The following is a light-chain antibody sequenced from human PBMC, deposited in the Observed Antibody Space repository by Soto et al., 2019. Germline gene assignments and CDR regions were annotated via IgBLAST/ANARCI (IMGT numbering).Light chain of an antibody. V-gene: IGLV1-40*01. CDR1: RPNIGAGYD. CDR2: GNN. J-gene: IGLJ1*01. CDR3: QSYDSSLNNYV. Sequence: QSVLTQPPSVSGAPGQRVTISCTGSRPNIGAGYDVHWYQQLPGTAPKLLIYGNNNRPSGVPDRFSGSKSGTSASLAITGLQAEDEADYYCQSYDSSLNNYVFGTGTQLTVL.